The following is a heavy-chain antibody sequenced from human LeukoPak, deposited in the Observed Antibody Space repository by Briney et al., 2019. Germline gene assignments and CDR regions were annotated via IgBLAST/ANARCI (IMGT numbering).Heavy chain of an antibody. CDR1: GFTFSSYG. Sequence: PGRSLRLSCAASGFTFSSYGMHWVRQAPGKGLEWVAFISYDGSNKYYADSVKGRFTISRDNSKNTVYLQMNSLRTEDTAVYYCARDIAAAGTLMDHWGQGTLITVSS. CDR2: ISYDGSNK. D-gene: IGHD6-13*01. V-gene: IGHV3-30*03. CDR3: ARDIAAAGTLMDH. J-gene: IGHJ4*02.